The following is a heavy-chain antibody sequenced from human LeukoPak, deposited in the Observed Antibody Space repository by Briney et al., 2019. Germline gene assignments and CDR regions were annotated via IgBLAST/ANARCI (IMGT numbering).Heavy chain of an antibody. J-gene: IGHJ4*02. D-gene: IGHD3-3*01. V-gene: IGHV1-18*01. CDR2: ISAYNGNT. Sequence: ASVKVSCKASGYTFTSYGISWVRQAPGQGLEWMGWISAYNGNTDYAQKLQGRVTMTTDTSTSTAYMELRSLRSDDTAVYYCARSLEAITHFDYWGQGTLVTVSS. CDR3: ARSLEAITHFDY. CDR1: GYTFTSYG.